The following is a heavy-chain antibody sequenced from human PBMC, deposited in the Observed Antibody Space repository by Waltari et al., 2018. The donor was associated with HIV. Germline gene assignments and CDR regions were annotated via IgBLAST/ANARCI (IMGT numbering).Heavy chain of an antibody. J-gene: IGHJ5*02. CDR2: IYYSGST. CDR3: ARDRRVAARPSMYWFDP. D-gene: IGHD6-6*01. Sequence: QLQLQESGPGLVKPSETLSLTCTVSGGSISSSSYYWGWIRQPPGKGLEWIGSIYYSGSTYYNPSLKSRVTISVDTSKNQFSLKLSSVTAADTAVYYCARDRRVAARPSMYWFDPWGQGTLVTVSS. CDR1: GGSISSSSYY. V-gene: IGHV4-39*07.